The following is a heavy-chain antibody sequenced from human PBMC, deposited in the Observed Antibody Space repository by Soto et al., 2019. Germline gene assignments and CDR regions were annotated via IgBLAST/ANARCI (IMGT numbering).Heavy chain of an antibody. Sequence: KPSETLSLTCTVSGGSISSSSYYWGWIRQPPGKGLEWIGSIYYSGSTYYNPSLKSRVTISVDTSKNQFSLKLSSVTAADTAVYYCERRALHGGFDYWGQGTLVTVSS. CDR1: GGSISSSSYY. CDR2: IYYSGST. J-gene: IGHJ4*02. CDR3: ERRALHGGFDY. D-gene: IGHD4-17*01. V-gene: IGHV4-39*01.